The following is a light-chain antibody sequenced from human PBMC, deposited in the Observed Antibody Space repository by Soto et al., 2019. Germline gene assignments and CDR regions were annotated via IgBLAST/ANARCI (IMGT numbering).Light chain of an antibody. Sequence: IRLTKWASTLSASVGDRVTISCLASQSINKWLAWYQHKPGKAPNLLIYEVSTLHSGVPSRFSGSGSGTEFTLTISSLRPDDFATYYCQHYSGDRATFGQGTKVDIK. CDR3: QHYSGDRAT. CDR1: QSINKW. J-gene: IGKJ1*01. CDR2: EVS. V-gene: IGKV1-5*03.